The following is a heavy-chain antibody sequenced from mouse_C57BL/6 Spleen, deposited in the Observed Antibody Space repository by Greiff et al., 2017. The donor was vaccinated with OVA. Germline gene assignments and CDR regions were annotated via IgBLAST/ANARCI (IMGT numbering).Heavy chain of an antibody. J-gene: IGHJ4*01. CDR1: GYAFSSSW. D-gene: IGHD3-2*02. Sequence: ESGPELVKPGASVKISCKASGYAFSSSWMNWVKQRPGKGLEWIGRIYPGDGDTNYNGKFKGKATLTADKSSSTAYMQLSRLTSEDSAVYFCARVCGSGYLYAMDYWGQGPSVTVSS. CDR2: IYPGDGDT. CDR3: ARVCGSGYLYAMDY. V-gene: IGHV1-82*01.